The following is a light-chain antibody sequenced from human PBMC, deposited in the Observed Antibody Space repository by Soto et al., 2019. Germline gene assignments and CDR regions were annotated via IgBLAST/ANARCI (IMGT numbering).Light chain of an antibody. J-gene: IGKJ4*01. CDR3: QQFNSYPRT. CDR1: QGISSY. V-gene: IGKV1-9*01. Sequence: DIQLTQSPSFLSASVGDRVTITCRAGQGISSYLAWYQQKPGKAPKLLIYAASTLQSGVPSRFSGSGSGTEFTLTISSLQPEDFATYYCQQFNSYPRTFGGGTKVEI. CDR2: AAS.